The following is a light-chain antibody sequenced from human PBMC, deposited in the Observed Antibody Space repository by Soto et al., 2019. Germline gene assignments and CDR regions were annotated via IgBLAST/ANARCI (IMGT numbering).Light chain of an antibody. CDR1: SGHISYA. J-gene: IGLJ3*02. V-gene: IGLV4-69*01. CDR3: QTWGTGTWV. CDR2: LNSDGSH. Sequence: QLVLTQSPSASASLGASVTLTCTLSSGHISYAIAWHQQQPEKGPRYLMKLNSDGSHSKGDGIPDRFSGSSSGAERYLTISSLQSEDEADYYCQTWGTGTWVFGGGTKLTVL.